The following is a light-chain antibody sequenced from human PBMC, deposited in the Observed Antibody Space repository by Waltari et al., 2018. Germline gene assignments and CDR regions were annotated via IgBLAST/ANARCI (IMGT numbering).Light chain of an antibody. Sequence: EVLLPQSPATLSVSPGERVTLSCRASQSVDSKLAWYQQKPGQAPRLLISYASSRATNVPARFIGSGSGAEFTLTISSLESEDSAVYSCQQHGDWPPTFGQGTKVEIQ. CDR3: QQHGDWPPT. CDR2: YAS. J-gene: IGKJ1*01. CDR1: QSVDSK. V-gene: IGKV3-15*01.